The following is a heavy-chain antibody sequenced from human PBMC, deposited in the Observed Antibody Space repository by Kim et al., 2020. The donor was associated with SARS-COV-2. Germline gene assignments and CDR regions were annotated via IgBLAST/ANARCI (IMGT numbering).Heavy chain of an antibody. D-gene: IGHD1-7*01. CDR3: ARGLELPPMGYYYGMDV. Sequence: SVKVSCKASGGTFSSYAISWVRQAPGQGLEWMGGIIPIFGTANYAQKFQGRVTITADESTSTAYMELGSLRSEDTAVYYCARGLELPPMGYYYGMDVWGQGTTVTVSS. CDR2: IIPIFGTA. V-gene: IGHV1-69*13. J-gene: IGHJ6*02. CDR1: GGTFSSYA.